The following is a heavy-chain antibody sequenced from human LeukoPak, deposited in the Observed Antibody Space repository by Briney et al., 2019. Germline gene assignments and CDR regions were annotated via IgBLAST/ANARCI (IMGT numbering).Heavy chain of an antibody. J-gene: IGHJ5*02. CDR3: AKSGYQLLAGNWFDP. D-gene: IGHD2-2*01. V-gene: IGHV3-30*18. Sequence: GKSLRLSCAASGFTFSTYGMHWVRQAPGKGLEWVAVISYDGSNKNYADSMKGRFTIFRDNSRNTPDLQMNSLRPEDTAVYYCAKSGYQLLAGNWFDPWGQGTLVTVSS. CDR2: ISYDGSNK. CDR1: GFTFSTYG.